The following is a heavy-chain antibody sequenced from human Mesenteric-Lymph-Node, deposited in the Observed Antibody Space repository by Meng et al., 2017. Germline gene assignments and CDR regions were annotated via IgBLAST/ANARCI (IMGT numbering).Heavy chain of an antibody. J-gene: IGHJ4*02. D-gene: IGHD3-16*01. CDR2: IKQDGSEK. CDR1: GFTFSTYW. V-gene: IGHV3-7*01. CDR3: ARDDIQITTPDFEY. Sequence: GGSLRLSCAASGFTFSTYWMTWVRQAPGKGLEWVANIKQDGSEKYYVDPVKGRFTISRDNAKNSLYLQMNSLRGEDTAVYYCARDDIQITTPDFEYWGQGTLVTVSS.